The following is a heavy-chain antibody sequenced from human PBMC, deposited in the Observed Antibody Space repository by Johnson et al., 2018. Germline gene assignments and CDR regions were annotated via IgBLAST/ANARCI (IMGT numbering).Heavy chain of an antibody. CDR2: INSDGSST. D-gene: IGHD3-22*01. CDR3: ARVGVHYYASSGYYLQH. Sequence: VQLQESGGGLVQPGGSLRLSCAASGFTFSSYWMHWVRQAPGKGLVWVSRINSDGSSTSYADSVKGRFTISRDNAKNTLYLQMNSLRAEDTAVYYCARVGVHYYASSGYYLQHWGQGTLVTVSS. J-gene: IGHJ1*01. CDR1: GFTFSSYW. V-gene: IGHV3-74*01.